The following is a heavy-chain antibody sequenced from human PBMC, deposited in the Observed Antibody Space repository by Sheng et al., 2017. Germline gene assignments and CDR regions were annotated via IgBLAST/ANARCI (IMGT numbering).Heavy chain of an antibody. J-gene: IGHJ5*02. CDR1: AGSISSSTYY. D-gene: IGHD5-18*01. CDR3: ARVDTVRFWFYP. Sequence: QLQLQESGPGLVKPSETLSLTCTVSAGSISSSTYYWGLDPPAPREGTGVDWESLFGGGTNYNPSLKSRVTISHDTSKNQFSLRLTSVTAADTAVYYCARVDTVRFWFYPWGQGTLVTVSS. CDR2: LFGGGT. V-gene: IGHV4-39*07.